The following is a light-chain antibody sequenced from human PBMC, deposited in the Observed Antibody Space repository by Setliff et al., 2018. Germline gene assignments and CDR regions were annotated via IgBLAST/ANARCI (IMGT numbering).Light chain of an antibody. CDR3: SSYTSSSTYV. V-gene: IGLV2-14*03. CDR2: DVS. J-gene: IGLJ1*01. CDR1: SSDIGGYNY. Sequence: QSALTQPASVSGSPGQSITISCTGTSSDIGGYNYVSWYQQHAGKAPKVMIYDVSNRPSGVSDRFSGSKSGNTASLTISGLQTEDEADYYCSSYTSSSTYVFGTGTKV.